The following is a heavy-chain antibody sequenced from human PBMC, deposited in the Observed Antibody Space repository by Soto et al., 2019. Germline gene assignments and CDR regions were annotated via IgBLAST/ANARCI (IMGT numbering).Heavy chain of an antibody. CDR1: GGSISSYY. CDR3: ARGYGSGSYYKVFDYSNYMDV. CDR2: IYYSGST. V-gene: IGHV4-59*01. D-gene: IGHD3-10*01. J-gene: IGHJ6*03. Sequence: PSETLSLTCTVSGGSISSYYWSWIRQPPGKGLEWIGYIYYSGSTNYNPSLKSRVTISVDTSKNQFSLKLSSVTAADTAVYYCARGYGSGSYYKVFDYSNYMDVWGKATTVTVSS.